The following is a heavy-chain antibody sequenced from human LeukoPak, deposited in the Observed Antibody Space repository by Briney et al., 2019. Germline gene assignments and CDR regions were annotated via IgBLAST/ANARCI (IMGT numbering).Heavy chain of an antibody. CDR1: GGTFSSYG. J-gene: IGHJ5*02. Sequence: ASVKVSCKASGGTFSSYGISWVRQAPGQGLEWMGGIIPIFGTANYAQKFQGRVTITADKSTSTAYMELSSLRSEDTAVYYCARDPSIAARRDGWFDPWGQGTLVTVSS. CDR2: IIPIFGTA. CDR3: ARDPSIAARRDGWFDP. D-gene: IGHD6-6*01. V-gene: IGHV1-69*06.